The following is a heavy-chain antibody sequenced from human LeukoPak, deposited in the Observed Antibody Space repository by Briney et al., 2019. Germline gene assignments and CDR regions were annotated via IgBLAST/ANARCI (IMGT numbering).Heavy chain of an antibody. J-gene: IGHJ4*02. Sequence: GGSLRLSCAASGFTFSSYGMHWVRQAPGKGLEWVAVISYDGSNKYYADSVKGRFTISRDNSKNTLYLQMNSLRAEDTAVYYCAKDHQGIDYWGQGTLVTVSS. CDR2: ISYDGSNK. CDR3: AKDHQGIDY. CDR1: GFTFSSYG. V-gene: IGHV3-30*18.